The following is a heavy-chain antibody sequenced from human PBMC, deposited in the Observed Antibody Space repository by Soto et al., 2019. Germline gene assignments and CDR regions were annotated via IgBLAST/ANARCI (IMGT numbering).Heavy chain of an antibody. V-gene: IGHV1-46*03. D-gene: IGHD6-19*01. Sequence: QVQLVQSGAEVKKPGASVKVSCKASGYTFTSYYMHWVRQAPGQGLEWMGIINPSGGSTSYAQKFQGRVTMTRDTSTSTVYMELSSLRSEDTAVYYCARDTQDSCSSGWYGYAFDIWGQGTMVTVSS. CDR2: INPSGGST. CDR1: GYTFTSYY. CDR3: ARDTQDSCSSGWYGYAFDI. J-gene: IGHJ3*02.